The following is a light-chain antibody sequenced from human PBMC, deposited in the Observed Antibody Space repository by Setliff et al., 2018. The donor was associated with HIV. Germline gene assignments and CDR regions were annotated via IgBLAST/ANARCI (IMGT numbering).Light chain of an antibody. J-gene: IGLJ1*01. CDR3: SSYTSSSTLV. V-gene: IGLV2-14*03. CDR1: SSDIAIYNF. Sequence: QSVLPQPASVSGSPGQSITISCTGTSSDIAIYNFVSWYQHHPGKAPKLIIYDVSNRPSGVSNRFSGSKSGNTASLTISGLQAEDEADYYCSSYTSSSTLVFGTGTKVTVL. CDR2: DVS.